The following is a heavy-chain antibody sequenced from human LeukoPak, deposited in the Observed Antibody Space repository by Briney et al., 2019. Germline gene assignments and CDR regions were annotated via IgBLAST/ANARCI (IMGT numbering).Heavy chain of an antibody. V-gene: IGHV4-34*01. D-gene: IGHD3-10*01. CDR2: INHSGST. CDR3: ARGLSRAYYYGSGSYANWFDP. CDR1: GGSFSGYY. J-gene: IGHJ5*02. Sequence: PSETLSLTCAVYGGSFSGYYWSWIRQPPGKGLEWIGEINHSGSTNYSPSLKSRVTISVDTSKNQFSLKLSSVTAADTAVYYCARGLSRAYYYGSGSYANWFDPWGQGTLVTVSS.